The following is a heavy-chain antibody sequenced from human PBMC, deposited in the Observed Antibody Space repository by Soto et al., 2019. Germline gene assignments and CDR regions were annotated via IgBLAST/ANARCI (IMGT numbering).Heavy chain of an antibody. CDR1: GFTFSSYA. CDR3: ARDYYKYYDSSGYYRSPAY. CDR2: TSYDGSDK. Sequence: PGGSLRLSCAASGFTFSSYAMHWVRQAPGKGLEWVALTSYDGSDKDYADSVKGRFTISRDNSRNTLFLQMNSLRAEDTAVYYCARDYYKYYDSSGYYRSPAYWGQGTLVTVSS. D-gene: IGHD3-22*01. V-gene: IGHV3-30-3*01. J-gene: IGHJ4*02.